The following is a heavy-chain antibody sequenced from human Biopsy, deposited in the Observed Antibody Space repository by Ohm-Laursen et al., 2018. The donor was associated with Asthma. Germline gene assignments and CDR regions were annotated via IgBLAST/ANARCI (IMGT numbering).Heavy chain of an antibody. CDR1: GFVFSQSG. J-gene: IGHJ3*02. V-gene: IGHV3-30*03. D-gene: IGHD4-23*01. CDR3: ARESGQDSGGTGAFDR. CDR2: ISSDGHSK. Sequence: SLRLSCTASGFVFSQSGMHWVRQAPGKGLEWVALISSDGHSKYYKDSVKGRFTISRDNSKLRLYLEINSPRVEDSAVYYCARESGQDSGGTGAFDRWGQGIMVAVSS.